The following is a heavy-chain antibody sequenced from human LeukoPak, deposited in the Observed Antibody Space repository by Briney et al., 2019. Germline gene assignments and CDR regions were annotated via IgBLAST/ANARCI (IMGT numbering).Heavy chain of an antibody. CDR1: GFTFSSYG. CDR2: ISYDGSNK. Sequence: PGGSLGLSCAASGFTFSSYGMHWVRQAPGKGLEWVAVISYDGSNKYYADSVKGRFTISRDNSKNTLYLQMNSLRAEDTAVYYCAKGYTAMVDWGQGTLVTVSS. J-gene: IGHJ4*02. D-gene: IGHD5-18*01. V-gene: IGHV3-30*18. CDR3: AKGYTAMVD.